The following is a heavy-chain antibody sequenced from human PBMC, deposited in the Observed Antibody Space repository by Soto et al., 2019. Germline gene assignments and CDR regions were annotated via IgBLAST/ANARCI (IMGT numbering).Heavy chain of an antibody. D-gene: IGHD3-10*01. CDR1: GDTFTTYD. V-gene: IGHV1-8*01. Sequence: ASVKVSCKASGDTFTTYDINWVRQATGHGLEWMGWINPNSGNIGYAQRFQGRVTMTRDTAIRTAYMEVSSLRSDDTAVYYCARGRASGSYYLLGYWGQGTLVTVSS. CDR2: INPNSGNI. J-gene: IGHJ4*02. CDR3: ARGRASGSYYLLGY.